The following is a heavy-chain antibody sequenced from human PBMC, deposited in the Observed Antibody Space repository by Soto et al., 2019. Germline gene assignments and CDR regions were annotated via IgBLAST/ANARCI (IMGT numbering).Heavy chain of an antibody. CDR1: GFTFSDYA. Sequence: QVQLVESGGGVVQPGRSLRLSCAASGFTFSDYAMHWVRQAPGKGLEWVAVISYDGGNKYYADSVTGRFTSSRDNSKNTLSLQMNSLRAEDTAVYYCAVSYGDSVYGGQGTLVTVSS. V-gene: IGHV3-30-3*01. CDR2: ISYDGGNK. CDR3: AVSYGDSVY. D-gene: IGHD4-17*01. J-gene: IGHJ4*02.